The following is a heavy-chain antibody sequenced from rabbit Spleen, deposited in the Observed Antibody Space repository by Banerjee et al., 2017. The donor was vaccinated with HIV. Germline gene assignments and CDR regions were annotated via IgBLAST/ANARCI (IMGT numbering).Heavy chain of an antibody. J-gene: IGHJ6*01. CDR2: INTATGKA. CDR1: GFSFSDRDV. CDR3: ARDSGSSFSSYGMDL. Sequence: QEQLEESGGGLVKPEGSLTLTCKASGFSFSDRDVMCWVRQAPGKGLEWIACINTATGKAVYANWAKGRFTISKSSSTAVTLQMISLTAADTATYFCARDSGSSFSSYGMDLWGPGTLVTVS. D-gene: IGHD8-1*01. V-gene: IGHV1S45*01.